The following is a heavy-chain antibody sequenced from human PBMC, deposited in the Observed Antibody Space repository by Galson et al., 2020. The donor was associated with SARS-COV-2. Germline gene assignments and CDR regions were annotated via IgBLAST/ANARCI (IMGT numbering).Heavy chain of an antibody. CDR1: GFSLTTSGVG. D-gene: IGHD5-12*01. V-gene: IGHV2-5*01. J-gene: IGHJ3*02. Sequence: SGPTLVKPTQTLTLTCDFSGFSLTTSGVGVGWIRQPPGKALDWLGIIYWNDDKRYSSSLKTRVTITKDTSKNQVVLTMTDMDPVDTGTYYGAHRLRTKWLQWYAFDIWGQGTMVTVSS. CDR3: AHRLRTKWLQWYAFDI. CDR2: IYWNDDK.